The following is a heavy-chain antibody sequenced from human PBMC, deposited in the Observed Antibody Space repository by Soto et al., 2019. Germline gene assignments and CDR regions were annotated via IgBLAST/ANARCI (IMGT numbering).Heavy chain of an antibody. Sequence: GGSLRLSCSASGFTFSSYAMHWVRQAPGKGLEYVSSISTNGGSTHYADSVKGRFTISRDNSKNTQYLQMSSLRADDTAVYYSVKGEYYYDSSGYYPVDYWGQGT. V-gene: IGHV3-64D*06. CDR3: VKGEYYYDSSGYYPVDY. CDR2: ISTNGGST. CDR1: GFTFSSYA. J-gene: IGHJ4*02. D-gene: IGHD3-22*01.